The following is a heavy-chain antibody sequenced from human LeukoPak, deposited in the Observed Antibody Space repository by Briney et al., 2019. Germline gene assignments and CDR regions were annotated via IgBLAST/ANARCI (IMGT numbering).Heavy chain of an antibody. Sequence: GGSLRLSCAASGFTFTRYGMHWVRQAPGKGLEWVTVISDDGSDKYYVDSVKGRFTISRDNSRNTVYLQMNSLRVEDTAVYYCAKAGGKAQTPFDPWSQGTLVTVSS. D-gene: IGHD2-15*01. CDR1: GFTFTRYG. J-gene: IGHJ5*02. CDR2: ISDDGSDK. V-gene: IGHV3-30*18. CDR3: AKAGGKAQTPFDP.